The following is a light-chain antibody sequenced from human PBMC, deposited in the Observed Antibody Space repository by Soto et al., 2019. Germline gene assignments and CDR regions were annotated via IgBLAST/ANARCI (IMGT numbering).Light chain of an antibody. CDR1: QSVSSSY. CDR2: GAS. V-gene: IGKV3-20*01. CDR3: QQYDTSIWAYT. J-gene: IGKJ2*01. Sequence: EVVLTQSPVTLSLSPGERATLSCRASQSVSSSYLAWYQQKPGQAPRLLIYGASSRATGIPDRFSGSGSETDFTLTISRLEPEDFAVYYCQQYDTSIWAYTFGQGTKLEIK.